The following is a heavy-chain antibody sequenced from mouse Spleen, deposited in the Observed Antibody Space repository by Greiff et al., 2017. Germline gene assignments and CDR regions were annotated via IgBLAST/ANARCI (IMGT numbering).Heavy chain of an antibody. CDR1: GFNIKDYY. CDR3: AMRDYVERGDYFDY. Sequence: QVQLQQSGAELVKPGASVKLSCTASGFNIKDYYMHWVKQRTEQGLEWIGRIHPSDSDTNYNQKFKGKATLTVDKSSSTAYMQLSSLTSEDSAVYYCAMRDYVERGDYFDYWGQGTTLTVSS. D-gene: IGHD1-1*01. J-gene: IGHJ2*01. CDR2: IHPSDSDT. V-gene: IGHV1-74*01.